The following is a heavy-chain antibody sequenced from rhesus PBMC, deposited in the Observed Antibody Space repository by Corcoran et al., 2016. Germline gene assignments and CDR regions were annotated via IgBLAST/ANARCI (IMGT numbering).Heavy chain of an antibody. CDR1: GGSISGYYY. CDR3: ATLGGSSVWYGSHDY. Sequence: QVQLQESGPGLVKPSETLSLTCAVSGGSISGYYYWSWIRQPPGKGLDWIGSIYGSGGTNYLNPSRKCRGTLSVDTSKNQFSLKLSSVTAADTAVYYCATLGGSSVWYGSHDYWCQGVLVTVSS. J-gene: IGHJ4*01. V-gene: IGHV4S14*01. D-gene: IGHD6-31*01. CDR2: IYGSGGTN.